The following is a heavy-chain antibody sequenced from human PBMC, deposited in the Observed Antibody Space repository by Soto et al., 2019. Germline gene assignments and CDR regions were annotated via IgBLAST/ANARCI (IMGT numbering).Heavy chain of an antibody. J-gene: IGHJ4*02. CDR3: AKSLEHNPGTVATGY. D-gene: IGHD5-12*01. Sequence: EVQLLESGGGLVQPGGSLRLSCAASGFTFSNYAMSWVRQAPGKGLEWVSGINRSGGSTYYADYVKGRFTISRDNSKNTLYLQMNSMRPEDTAIYYCAKSLEHNPGTVATGYWGQGTLVTVSS. CDR1: GFTFSNYA. CDR2: INRSGGST. V-gene: IGHV3-23*01.